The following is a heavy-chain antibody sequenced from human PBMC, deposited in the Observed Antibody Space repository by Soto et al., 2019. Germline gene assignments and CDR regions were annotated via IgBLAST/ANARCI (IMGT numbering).Heavy chain of an antibody. CDR2: INPSSGET. CDR1: GYTFSSYG. J-gene: IGHJ5*02. V-gene: IGHV1-18*01. Sequence: QIQLVQSGGEVRTPGASVKVSCKASGYTFSSYGITWVRQAPGQGLEWLGWINPSSGETNYAQKFQDRVTVTTDTSTTTGYMELRNLTFDDTAVYYCARDWYPRFDPWGQGTLVTVSS. CDR3: ARDWYPRFDP. D-gene: IGHD6-13*01.